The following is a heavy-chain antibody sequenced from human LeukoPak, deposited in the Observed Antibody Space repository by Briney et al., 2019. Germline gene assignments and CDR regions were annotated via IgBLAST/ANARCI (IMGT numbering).Heavy chain of an antibody. CDR1: GFTFNNYG. J-gene: IGHJ1*01. Sequence: GGSLRLSCAASGFTFNNYGMHWVRQAPGKGLEWVAFIRYDGSNTYYADSVKGRFTISRDNSKNTLYLQMNSLRAEDTAVYYCAKVTGIAVPAPEYFQHWGQGTLVTVSS. D-gene: IGHD6-19*01. V-gene: IGHV3-30*02. CDR2: IRYDGSNT. CDR3: AKVTGIAVPAPEYFQH.